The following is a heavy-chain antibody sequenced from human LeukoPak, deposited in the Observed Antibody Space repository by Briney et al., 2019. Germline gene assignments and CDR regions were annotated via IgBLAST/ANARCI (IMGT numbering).Heavy chain of an antibody. CDR2: ISYDGSNK. CDR1: GFTFSSYA. V-gene: IGHV3-30-3*01. J-gene: IGHJ4*02. D-gene: IGHD5-18*01. CDR3: ARSPIRSAMGNFDY. Sequence: GGSLRLSCAASGFTFSSYAMHWVRQAPGKGLEWVAVISYDGSNKYYADSVKGRFTISRDNSKNTLYLQMNSLRAEDTAVYYCARSPIRSAMGNFDYWGQGTLVTVSS.